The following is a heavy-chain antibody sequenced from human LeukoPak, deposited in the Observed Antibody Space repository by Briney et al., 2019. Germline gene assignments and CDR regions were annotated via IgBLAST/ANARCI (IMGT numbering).Heavy chain of an antibody. J-gene: IGHJ4*02. Sequence: GGSLRLSCTASGFTFGGYAMSWVRQAPGKGLEWVGFIRSKAYGGTTEYAASVKGRFTISRDDSKSIAYLQMNSLKTEDTAVYYCTRSVNYYDSSGCYYWGQGTLVTVSP. V-gene: IGHV3-49*04. CDR1: GFTFGGYA. CDR2: IRSKAYGGTT. CDR3: TRSVNYYDSSGCYY. D-gene: IGHD3-22*01.